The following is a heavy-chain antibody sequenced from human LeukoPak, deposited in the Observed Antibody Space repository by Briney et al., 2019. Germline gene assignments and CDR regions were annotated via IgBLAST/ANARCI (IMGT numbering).Heavy chain of an antibody. Sequence: GGSLRLSCAASGFTFSSYVMSWVRQAPGKGLEWVSAISGSGGSTYYADSVKGRFTISRDNSKNTLYLQMNSLRAEDTAVYYCAKLMVRGSTYYFDYWGQGTLVTVSS. D-gene: IGHD3-10*01. CDR1: GFTFSSYV. J-gene: IGHJ4*02. CDR2: ISGSGGST. V-gene: IGHV3-23*01. CDR3: AKLMVRGSTYYFDY.